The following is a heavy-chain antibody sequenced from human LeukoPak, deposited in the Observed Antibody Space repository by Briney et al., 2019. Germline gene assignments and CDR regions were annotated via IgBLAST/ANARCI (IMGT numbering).Heavy chain of an antibody. CDR1: GGSISSYY. Sequence: KASETLSLTCTVSGGSISSYYWSWIRQPPGKGLEWIGYIYYSGSTNYNPSLKSRVTISVDTSKNQFSLKLSSVTAADTAVYYCARGVYYYGSGSYYTKWGQGTLVTVSS. D-gene: IGHD3-10*01. V-gene: IGHV4-59*12. CDR3: ARGVYYYGSGSYYTK. J-gene: IGHJ4*02. CDR2: IYYSGST.